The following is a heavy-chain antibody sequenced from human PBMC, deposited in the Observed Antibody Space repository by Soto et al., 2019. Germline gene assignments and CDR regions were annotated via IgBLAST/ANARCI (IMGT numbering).Heavy chain of an antibody. CDR3: ARESINGGGMDV. CDR2: IYRTGST. J-gene: IGHJ6*02. Sequence: PSETLSLTCAVSGGSFTSNNWWTWVRQPPGEGLGWMGEIYRTGSTNYNPSLKSRVTISLDKSENQFSLKVNSLTAADTAVYYCARESINGGGMDVWGQGTTVTVSS. D-gene: IGHD2-8*01. CDR1: GGSFTSNNW. V-gene: IGHV4-4*02.